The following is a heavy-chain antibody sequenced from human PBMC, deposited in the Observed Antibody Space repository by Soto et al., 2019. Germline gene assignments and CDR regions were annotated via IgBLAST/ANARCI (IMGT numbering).Heavy chain of an antibody. J-gene: IGHJ4*02. CDR2: IYYDGST. Sequence: PSETLSLTCTVAGGSISRYYWSWIRQPPGKGLEWVGYIYYDGSTSYSPSLKSRVTISVDTSKNQFSLSLSAMTAADTAVYYCARAGYSYGFGYYYDYPGQGPLFTVSS. CDR1: GGSISRYY. V-gene: IGHV4-59*01. CDR3: ARAGYSYGFGYYYDY. D-gene: IGHD5-18*01.